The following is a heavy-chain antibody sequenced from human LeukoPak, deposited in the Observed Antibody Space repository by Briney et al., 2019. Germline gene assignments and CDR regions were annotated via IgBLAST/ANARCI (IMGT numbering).Heavy chain of an antibody. D-gene: IGHD4-17*01. CDR1: GHTFTSYA. V-gene: IGHV1-3*01. Sequence: ASVKVSCKASGHTFTSYAMHWVRQAPGQRLERMGWINAGNGNTKYSQKFQGRVTITRDTSASTAYMELSSLRSEDTAVYYCARHDYGDLIDYWGQGTLVTVSS. J-gene: IGHJ4*02. CDR3: ARHDYGDLIDY. CDR2: INAGNGNT.